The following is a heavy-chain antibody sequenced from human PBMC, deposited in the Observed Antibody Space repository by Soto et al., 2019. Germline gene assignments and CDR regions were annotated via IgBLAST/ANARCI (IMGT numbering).Heavy chain of an antibody. V-gene: IGHV3-33*01. Sequence: PGGSLRLSCAASGFTFSSYGMHWVRQAPGKGLEWVAVIWYDGSNKYYADSVKGRFTISRDNSKNTLYLQMNSLRAEDTAVYYCAREGGSGYYYEDYYFDYWGQGTLVTVSS. J-gene: IGHJ4*02. CDR1: GFTFSSYG. CDR2: IWYDGSNK. CDR3: AREGGSGYYYEDYYFDY. D-gene: IGHD3-22*01.